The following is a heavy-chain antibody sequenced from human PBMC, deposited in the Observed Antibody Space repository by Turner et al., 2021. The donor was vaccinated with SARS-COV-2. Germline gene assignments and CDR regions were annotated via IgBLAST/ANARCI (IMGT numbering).Heavy chain of an antibody. CDR1: GSSISSIIYY. J-gene: IGHJ4*02. Sequence: QLQLQESGPGLVKPSETLSLTCTVSGSSISSIIYYWGWIRQPPGKGLEWIGTIYSSGSTDYNPSLKSRVTISVDASKNQFSLKLSSVTAADTAVYYCARRGDGGKSFDYWGQGTLVTVSS. CDR3: ARRGDGGKSFDY. V-gene: IGHV4-39*01. CDR2: IYSSGST. D-gene: IGHD2-15*01.